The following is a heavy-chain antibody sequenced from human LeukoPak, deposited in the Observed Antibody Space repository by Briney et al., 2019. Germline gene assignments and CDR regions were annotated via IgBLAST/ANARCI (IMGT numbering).Heavy chain of an antibody. J-gene: IGHJ6*02. D-gene: IGHD3-10*01. Sequence: SETLSLTCTVSGGSISSSSYYWGWIRQPPGKGLEWIGSIYYSGSTYYNPSLKSRVTISVDTSKNQFSLKLSSVTAADTAVYYCARVGSYYGSGAYYYYYGMDVWGQGTTVTVSS. CDR1: GGSISSSSYY. V-gene: IGHV4-39*07. CDR3: ARVGSYYGSGAYYYYYGMDV. CDR2: IYYSGST.